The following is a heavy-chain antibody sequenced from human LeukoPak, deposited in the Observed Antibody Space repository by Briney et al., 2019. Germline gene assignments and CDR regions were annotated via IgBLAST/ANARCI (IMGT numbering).Heavy chain of an antibody. CDR3: AKSPYCSSTSCSKGDYYMDV. V-gene: IGHV3-30*02. J-gene: IGHJ6*03. CDR1: GLTVSSNY. CDR2: IRYDGSNK. Sequence: GGSLRLSCAASGLTVSSNYMSWVRRAPGKGLEWVAFIRYDGSNKYYADSVKGRFTISRDNSKNTLYLQMNSLRAEDTAVYYCAKSPYCSSTSCSKGDYYMDVWGKGTTVTVSS. D-gene: IGHD2-2*01.